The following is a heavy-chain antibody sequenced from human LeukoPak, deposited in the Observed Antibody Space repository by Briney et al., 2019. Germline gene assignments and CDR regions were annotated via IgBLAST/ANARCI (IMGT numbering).Heavy chain of an antibody. CDR1: GFTFSSYG. V-gene: IGHV3-30*18. CDR2: ISYDGSNK. CDR3: AKQHYDFWSGYSNLYYYYYMDV. D-gene: IGHD3-3*01. J-gene: IGHJ6*03. Sequence: PGGSLRLSCAASGFTFSSYGMHWVRQAPGEGLEWVAVISYDGSNKYYADSVKGRFTISRDNSKNTLYLQMNSLRAEDTAVYYCAKQHYDFWSGYSNLYYYYYMDVWGKGTTVTVSS.